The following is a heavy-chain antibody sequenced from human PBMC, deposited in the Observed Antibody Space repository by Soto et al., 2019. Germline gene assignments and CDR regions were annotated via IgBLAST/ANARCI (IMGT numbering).Heavy chain of an antibody. Sequence: QVQLVQSGAEVKKPGSSVKVSCKASGGTFSSYTISWVRQAPGQGLEWMGRIIPILGIANYAQKFQGRVTITADKSTSTAYMELSSMRSEDTAVYYCAFYCSSTSCYSNWFDPWGQGTLVTVSS. CDR2: IIPILGIA. CDR3: AFYCSSTSCYSNWFDP. V-gene: IGHV1-69*02. CDR1: GGTFSSYT. J-gene: IGHJ5*02. D-gene: IGHD2-2*01.